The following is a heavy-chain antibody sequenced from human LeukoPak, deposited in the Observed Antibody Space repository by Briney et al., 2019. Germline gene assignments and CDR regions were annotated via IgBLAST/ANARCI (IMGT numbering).Heavy chain of an antibody. Sequence: TPSETLSLTCTVSGGSISSSSYYWGWIRQPPGKGLEWIGSIYYSGSTYYNPSLKSRVTISVDTSKNQFSLKPSSVTAADTAVYYCARRLARTEDYWGQGTLVTVSS. V-gene: IGHV4-39*01. D-gene: IGHD2-8*02. CDR1: GGSISSSSYY. J-gene: IGHJ4*02. CDR3: ARRLARTEDY. CDR2: IYYSGST.